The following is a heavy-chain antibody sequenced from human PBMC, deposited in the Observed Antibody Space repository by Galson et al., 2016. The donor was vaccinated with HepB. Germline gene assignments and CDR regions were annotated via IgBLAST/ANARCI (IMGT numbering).Heavy chain of an antibody. Sequence: SVKVSCKAFGYTLPSHGISWVRQAPGQGLEWLGWISAYNGDTDYAQKFQGRATMTTDTSTNTAYMELGSLPYDDTAVYYCVRSGATAGGTRYFPFGGQGTLVIVSS. V-gene: IGHV1-18*01. J-gene: IGHJ1*01. CDR2: ISAYNGDT. CDR1: GYTLPSHG. CDR3: VRSGATAGGTRYFPF. D-gene: IGHD6-13*01.